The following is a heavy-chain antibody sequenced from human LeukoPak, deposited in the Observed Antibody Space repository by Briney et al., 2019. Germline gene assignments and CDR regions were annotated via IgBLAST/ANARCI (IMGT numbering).Heavy chain of an antibody. CDR1: GYSFSTFA. CDR3: ARGPLLGEHYHYYMDV. Sequence: GAAVKVSCKASGYSFSTFAINWVRQAPGQGLEWMGWMNPNTGKTGYAQRFQGRVTITGNTSISTVNMELSSLTSDDTAVYYCARGPLLGEHYHYYMDVWGKGTTVTVS. D-gene: IGHD3-16*01. V-gene: IGHV1-8*03. J-gene: IGHJ6*03. CDR2: MNPNTGKT.